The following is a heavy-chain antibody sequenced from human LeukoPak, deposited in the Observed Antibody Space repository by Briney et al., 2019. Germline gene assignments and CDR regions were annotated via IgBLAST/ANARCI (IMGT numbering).Heavy chain of an antibody. CDR2: ISYIGST. CDR3: ARDLVTVTKGFDI. CDR1: AASFSSHY. Sequence: PSETLFLTCAVSAASFSSHYWTWIRQSPGKGLEWIGYISYIGSTNYNPSLKSRVTISIDTSRNQFSLKLRSVTAADTAVYYCARDLVTVTKGFDIWGQGTMVSVSS. D-gene: IGHD4-17*01. V-gene: IGHV4-59*11. J-gene: IGHJ3*02.